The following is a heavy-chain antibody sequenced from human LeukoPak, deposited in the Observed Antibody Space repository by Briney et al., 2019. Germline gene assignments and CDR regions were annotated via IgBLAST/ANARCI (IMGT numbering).Heavy chain of an antibody. CDR3: ARREYCGGDCYSGYFQH. Sequence: GESLKISCKTSGYVFIRHWIGWVRQVPGKGLEWMGVIHPEDSFARYNPAFEGQVTLSVDESASIAYLQLSSLRASDTAMYYCARREYCGGDCYSGYFQHWGQGTLVTVSS. CDR1: GYVFIRHW. V-gene: IGHV5-51*01. D-gene: IGHD2-21*02. J-gene: IGHJ1*01. CDR2: IHPEDSFA.